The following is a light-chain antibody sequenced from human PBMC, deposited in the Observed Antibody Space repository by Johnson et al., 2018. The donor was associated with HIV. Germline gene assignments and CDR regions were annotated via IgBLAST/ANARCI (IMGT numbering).Light chain of an antibody. Sequence: VLTQSPSVSAAPGQKVTISCSGSSSNIGNNYVSWYQQLPGTAPKLLIYENNKRPSGIPDRFSGSKSGTSATLGITGLQTGDEADYYCGTWDSSLGAGGGVFGTGTKVTVL. V-gene: IGLV1-51*02. CDR2: ENN. J-gene: IGLJ1*01. CDR1: SSNIGNNY. CDR3: GTWDSSLGAGGGV.